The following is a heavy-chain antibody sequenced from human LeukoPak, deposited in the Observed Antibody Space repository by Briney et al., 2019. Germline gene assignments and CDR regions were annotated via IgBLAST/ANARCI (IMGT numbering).Heavy chain of an antibody. Sequence: SETLSLTCTVSGGSISSYYWSWIRQPPGKGLEWIGYIYYSGSTNYNPSLKSRVTMSVDTSKNQFSLKLSSVTAVDTAVYYCARTGGAAAGIFDYWGQGTLVTVSS. J-gene: IGHJ4*02. CDR3: ARTGGAAAGIFDY. V-gene: IGHV4-59*12. D-gene: IGHD6-13*01. CDR2: IYYSGST. CDR1: GGSISSYY.